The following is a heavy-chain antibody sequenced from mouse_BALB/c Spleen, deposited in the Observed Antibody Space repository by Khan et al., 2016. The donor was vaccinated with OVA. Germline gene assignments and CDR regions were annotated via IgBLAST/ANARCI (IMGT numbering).Heavy chain of an antibody. Sequence: VQLKELGPGLVKPSQSLSLTCTVTGYSITSDYAWNWIRQFPGNKLEWMGYINYSGATSYLPSLKSRISITRDTSKNQFFLQLNSVTTEDSATYYCARWFTYWGQGTLVTVS. CDR1: GYSITSDYA. J-gene: IGHJ3*01. CDR3: ARWFTY. V-gene: IGHV3-2*02. CDR2: INYSGAT.